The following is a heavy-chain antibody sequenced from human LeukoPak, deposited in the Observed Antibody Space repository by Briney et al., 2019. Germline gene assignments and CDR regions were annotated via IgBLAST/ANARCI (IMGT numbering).Heavy chain of an antibody. D-gene: IGHD3/OR15-3a*01. V-gene: IGHV3-23*01. CDR1: GFTFNTYA. Sequence: PGGSPRLSCAASGFTFNTYAMNWVRQAPGKGLEWVSAISGSDGSTYYADSVRGRFTISRDNSKSTLYLQMNSLRAEDTAVYYCAKAGLTGLDYWGQGTLVTVSS. J-gene: IGHJ4*02. CDR2: ISGSDGST. CDR3: AKAGLTGLDY.